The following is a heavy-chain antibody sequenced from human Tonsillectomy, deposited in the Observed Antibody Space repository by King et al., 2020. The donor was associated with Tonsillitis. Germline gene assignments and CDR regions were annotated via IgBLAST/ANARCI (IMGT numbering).Heavy chain of an antibody. J-gene: IGHJ4*02. D-gene: IGHD2-15*01. CDR3: AKQIGFCSGGTCSLDY. CDR1: GFTLSNFA. V-gene: IGHV3-23*04. CDR2: ISGSGGYT. Sequence: QLVESGGGLVQSGGSLRLSCAASGFTLSNFAMSWVRQAPGKGLEWVSSISGSGGYTYYADSVEGRFTISRDNSKNTLCLQMNSLRAEDTAVYHCAKQIGFCSGGTCSLDYWGQGALVTVSS.